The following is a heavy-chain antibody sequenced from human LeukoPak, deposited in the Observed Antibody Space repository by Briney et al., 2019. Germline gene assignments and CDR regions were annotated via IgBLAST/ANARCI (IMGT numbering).Heavy chain of an antibody. J-gene: IGHJ6*02. Sequence: SVKVSCKASGGTFSSYAISWVRQAPGQGLEWMRGIIPIFGTANYAQKFQGRVTITADESTSTAYMELSSLRSEDTAVYYCARVYCSSTSCPLYYYYGMDVWGQGTTVTVSS. CDR1: GGTFSSYA. V-gene: IGHV1-69*13. CDR3: ARVYCSSTSCPLYYYYGMDV. D-gene: IGHD2-2*01. CDR2: IIPIFGTA.